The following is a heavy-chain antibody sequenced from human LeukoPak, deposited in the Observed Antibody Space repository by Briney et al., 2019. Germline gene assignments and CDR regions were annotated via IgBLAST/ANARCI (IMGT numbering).Heavy chain of an antibody. V-gene: IGHV3-23*01. CDR3: ARDNGYCTGGSCYRWFGT. D-gene: IGHD2-15*01. Sequence: GGSLRLSCAASGFTFSSYAMSWVRQAPGKGLEWVSSISVSGDRIFYVDSVKGRFTISRDNSKNTLFLQMNSLRVEDTAVYYCARDNGYCTGGSCYRWFGTWGQGTLVTVS. CDR2: ISVSGDRI. J-gene: IGHJ5*02. CDR1: GFTFSSYA.